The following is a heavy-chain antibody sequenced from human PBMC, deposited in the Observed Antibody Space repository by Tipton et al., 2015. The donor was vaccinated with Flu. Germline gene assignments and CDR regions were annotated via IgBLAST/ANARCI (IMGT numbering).Heavy chain of an antibody. D-gene: IGHD6-19*01. CDR2: IYTSGNT. Sequence: LRLSFNVSGGSLSGYYWSWIRQPAGKGLEWIGRIYTSGNTNYSPSLKSRVTMSVDTSKNQFSLKLSSMTAADTAVYYCARGQGDSGWRYFDYWGQGTLVTVSS. CDR3: ARGQGDSGWRYFDY. J-gene: IGHJ4*02. CDR1: GGSLSGYY. V-gene: IGHV4-4*07.